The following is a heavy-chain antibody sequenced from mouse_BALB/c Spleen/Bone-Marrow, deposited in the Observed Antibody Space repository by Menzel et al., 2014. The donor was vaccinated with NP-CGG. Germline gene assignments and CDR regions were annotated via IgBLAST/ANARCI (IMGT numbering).Heavy chain of an antibody. D-gene: IGHD2-14*01. Sequence: EVQLQESGAELVKPGASVKLSCTASGFNIKDTYMHWVKQRPEQGLEWIGRIDPANGTTKYDPKFQGKATITTDTSSNTAYLQLRSLTSEDTAVYYCARYDYMYSWFAYWGQGTLVTVSA. CDR3: ARYDYMYSWFAY. V-gene: IGHV14-3*02. CDR2: IDPANGTT. J-gene: IGHJ3*01. CDR1: GFNIKDTY.